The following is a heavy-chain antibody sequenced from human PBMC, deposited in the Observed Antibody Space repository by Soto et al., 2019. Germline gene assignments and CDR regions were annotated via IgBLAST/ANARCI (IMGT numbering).Heavy chain of an antibody. CDR3: AREHGITGTTEEN. Sequence: QVQLVHSGAEVKKPGSSVKVSCKASVGTFSSYTFSWVRQSPGQGLEWMGRIIPILGIANYAHKFKGRVTITADKSPSTAYRELSRLISEVTAVSYCAREHGITGTTEENWGQGTLVTVSS. V-gene: IGHV1-69*04. J-gene: IGHJ4*02. CDR2: IIPILGIA. CDR1: VGTFSSYT. D-gene: IGHD1-20*01.